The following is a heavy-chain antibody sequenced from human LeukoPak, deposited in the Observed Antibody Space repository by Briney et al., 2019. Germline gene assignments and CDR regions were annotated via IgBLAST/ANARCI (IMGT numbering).Heavy chain of an antibody. CDR2: INHSGST. CDR3: AMAPKEVASTYYYGIYV. J-gene: IGHJ6*02. D-gene: IGHD1-1*01. Sequence: SETLSLTCAVYGGSFSGYYWSWIRQPPGKGLEWIGEINHSGSTNYNPSLKSRVTISVDTSKNQFSLKLSSVTAADTAVYYCAMAPKEVASTYYYGIYVWGQGTTVTVSS. CDR1: GGSFSGYY. V-gene: IGHV4-34*01.